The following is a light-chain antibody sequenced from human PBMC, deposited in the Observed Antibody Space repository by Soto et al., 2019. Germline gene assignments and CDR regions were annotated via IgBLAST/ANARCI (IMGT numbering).Light chain of an antibody. CDR3: QQYGDCPLT. J-gene: IGKJ4*01. CDR2: ATS. Sequence: EIVVTQSPATLSVSPGERATLSCRASQSVGNNFAWYQQKPGQAPRLLIFATSTRATGVPARFSGSGSGTEFTLTISSLQSEDFAVYYCQQYGDCPLTFGGGAKVE. V-gene: IGKV3-15*01. CDR1: QSVGNN.